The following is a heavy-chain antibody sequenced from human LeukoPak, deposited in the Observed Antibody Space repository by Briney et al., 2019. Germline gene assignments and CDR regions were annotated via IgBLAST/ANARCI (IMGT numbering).Heavy chain of an antibody. J-gene: IGHJ4*02. D-gene: IGHD2-2*01. CDR1: GFTFNTYG. CDR2: IYSGGST. V-gene: IGHV3-53*01. CDR3: ARGGRRYCSSTSCYAIQGFDY. Sequence: GGSLRLSCAASGFTFNTYGMHWVRQAPGKGLEWVSVIYSGGSTYYADSVKGRFTISRDNSKNTLYLQMNSLRAEDTAVYYCARGGRRYCSSTSCYAIQGFDYWGQGTLVTVSS.